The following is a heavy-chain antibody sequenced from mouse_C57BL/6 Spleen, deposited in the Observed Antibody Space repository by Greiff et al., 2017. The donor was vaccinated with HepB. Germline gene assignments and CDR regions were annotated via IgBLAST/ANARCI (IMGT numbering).Heavy chain of an antibody. J-gene: IGHJ1*03. V-gene: IGHV1-20*01. CDR1: GYSFTGYF. CDR2: INPYNGDT. D-gene: IGHD1-1*01. Sequence: VQLQQSGPELVKPGDSVKISCKASGYSFTGYFMNWVMQSHGKSLEWIGRINPYNGDTFYNQKFKGKATLTVDQSSSTAHMELRSLTSEDSAVYYCARDYYGSSYRYFDVWGTGTTVTVSS. CDR3: ARDYYGSSYRYFDV.